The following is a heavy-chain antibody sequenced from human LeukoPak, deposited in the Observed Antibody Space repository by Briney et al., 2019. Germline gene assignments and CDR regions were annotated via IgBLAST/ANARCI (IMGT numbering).Heavy chain of an antibody. CDR2: ISAYNGNT. CDR3: ARYEVWDGYNYSFDY. J-gene: IGHJ4*02. CDR1: GYTFTSYG. V-gene: IGHV1-18*01. Sequence: ASVKVSCKASGYTFTSYGISWVRQAPGQGLEWMGWISAYNGNTNYAQKLQGRVTMTTDTSTSTAYMELRSLRSEDTAVYYCARYEVWDGYNYSFDYWGQGTLVTVSS. D-gene: IGHD5-24*01.